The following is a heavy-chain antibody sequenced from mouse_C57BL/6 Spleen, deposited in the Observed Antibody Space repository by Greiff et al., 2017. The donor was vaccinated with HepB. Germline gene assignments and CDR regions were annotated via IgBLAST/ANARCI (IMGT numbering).Heavy chain of an antibody. CDR3: TSTVVGRYFDV. CDR1: GYTFTDYE. Sequence: VQLQQSGAELVRPGASVTLSCKASGYTFTDYEMHWVKQTPVHGLEWIGAIDPETGGTAYNQKFKGKAILTADKSSSTAYMELRSLTSEDSAVYYCTSTVVGRYFDVWGTGTTVTVSS. V-gene: IGHV1-15*01. CDR2: IDPETGGT. J-gene: IGHJ1*03. D-gene: IGHD1-1*01.